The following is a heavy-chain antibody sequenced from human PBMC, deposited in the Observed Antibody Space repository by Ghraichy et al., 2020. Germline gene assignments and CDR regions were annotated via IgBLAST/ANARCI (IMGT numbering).Heavy chain of an antibody. CDR2: ISYDGSNK. CDR1: GFTFGSYS. CDR3: ARTKQENVAY. D-gene: IGHD1/OR15-1a*01. V-gene: IGHV3-30*09. J-gene: IGHJ4*02. Sequence: GGSLRLSCAASGFTFGSYSMHWVRQTPGKGLEWVAFISYDGSNKYYADSVKGRFAISRDNSKNTLDLQMNSLRPDDTAVYYCARTKQENVAYWGQGTLVIVSS.